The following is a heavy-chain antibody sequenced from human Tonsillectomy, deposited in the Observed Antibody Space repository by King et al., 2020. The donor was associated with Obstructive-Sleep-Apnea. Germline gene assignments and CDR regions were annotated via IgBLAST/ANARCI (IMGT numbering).Heavy chain of an antibody. V-gene: IGHV4-59*01. CDR1: GGSISSYS. D-gene: IGHD4-23*01. CDR2: IYNTGST. J-gene: IGHJ3*02. CDR3: ARVWSTVVTNDAFDI. Sequence: QLQESGPGLVKHSETLSLTCTVSGGSISSYSWTWIRQPPGKGLEWIGYIYNTGSTNYNPSLKSRVTISIDTSKNQFSLKLSSVTAADTAVYYCARVWSTVVTNDAFDIWGQGTMVTVSS.